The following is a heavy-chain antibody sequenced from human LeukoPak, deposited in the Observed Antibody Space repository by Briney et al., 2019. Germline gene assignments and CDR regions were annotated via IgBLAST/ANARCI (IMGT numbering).Heavy chain of an antibody. D-gene: IGHD3-9*01. CDR2: ISYDGSNK. V-gene: IGHV3-30-3*01. Sequence: PGRSLRLSCAASGFTFSSYAMHWVRQAPGKGLEWVAVISYDGSNKYYADSVKGRFTISRDNSKSTLYLQLNSLRAEDTAVYYCAKGILTADYSPKYFDYWGQGILVTVSS. J-gene: IGHJ4*02. CDR1: GFTFSSYA. CDR3: AKGILTADYSPKYFDY.